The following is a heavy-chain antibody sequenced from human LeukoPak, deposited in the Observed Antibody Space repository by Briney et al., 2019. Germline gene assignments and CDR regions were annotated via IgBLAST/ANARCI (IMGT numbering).Heavy chain of an antibody. J-gene: IGHJ1*01. CDR2: INHSGST. Sequence: PSETLSLTCAVYGGSFSGYYWSWIRQPPGKGLEWIGEINHSGSTNYNPSLKSRVTISVDTSKNQFSLKLSSVTAADMAVYYCARDQPDSSGYPSSFQHWGQGTLVTVSS. V-gene: IGHV4-34*01. CDR3: ARDQPDSSGYPSSFQH. D-gene: IGHD3-22*01. CDR1: GGSFSGYY.